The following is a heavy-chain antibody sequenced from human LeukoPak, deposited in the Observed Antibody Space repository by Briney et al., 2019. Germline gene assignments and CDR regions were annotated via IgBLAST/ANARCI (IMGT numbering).Heavy chain of an antibody. J-gene: IGHJ4*02. V-gene: IGHV3-48*03. Sequence: PGGSLRLSCAASGFTFSSYEMNWVRQAPGKGLEWVSYISSSGSTIYYADSVKGRFTISRDNAKNSLYLQMNSLRAEDTAVYYRARGRIRYFDWLLPPPYFDYWGQGTLVTVSS. CDR3: ARGRIRYFDWLLPPPYFDY. D-gene: IGHD3-9*01. CDR2: ISSSGSTI. CDR1: GFTFSSYE.